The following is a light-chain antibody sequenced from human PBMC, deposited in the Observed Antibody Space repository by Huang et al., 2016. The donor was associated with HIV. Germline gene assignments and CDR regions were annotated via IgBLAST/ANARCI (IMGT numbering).Light chain of an antibody. Sequence: IQMTQSPSSLSASVGDRVTITCRASQTIDTYLNWYQQKPGKAPKLLIYAASNLPGGVPSRFTASGSGTDFTLTITSLQADDFATYYCHQTFSNIETFGQGTKLEIK. V-gene: IGKV1-39*01. CDR3: HQTFSNIET. CDR1: QTIDTY. CDR2: AAS. J-gene: IGKJ2*01.